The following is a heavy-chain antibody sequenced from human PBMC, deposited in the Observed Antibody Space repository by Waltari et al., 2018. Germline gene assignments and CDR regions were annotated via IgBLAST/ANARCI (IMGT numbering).Heavy chain of an antibody. Sequence: QVQVVESGGGVVQPGKSLRLSCAASGFTFSNYAMHWVRQDPGKWCGWLAFICYDGNNKYVADSVKGRFTGSRDNSKDTLDLQMNSLRAEDTAVYYGARGVGGSSSLNFDYWGQGTLVSVSS. D-gene: IGHD6-6*01. CDR1: GFTFSNYA. V-gene: IGHV3-33*01. J-gene: IGHJ4*02. CDR2: ICYDGNNK. CDR3: ARGVGGSSSLNFDY.